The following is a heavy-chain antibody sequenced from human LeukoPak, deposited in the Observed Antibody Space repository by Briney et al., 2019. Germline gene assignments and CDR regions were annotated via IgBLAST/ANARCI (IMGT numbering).Heavy chain of an antibody. CDR2: IIPIFGTA. J-gene: IGHJ4*02. CDR1: GGTFSSYA. D-gene: IGHD6-13*01. CDR3: ARIGIPGIAAACTEYFDY. Sequence: GASVKVSCKASGGTFSSYAISWVRQAPGQGLEWMGRIIPIFGTANYAQKFQGRVTLTTDESTSTAYMELSSLRSEDTAVYYCARIGIPGIAAACTEYFDYWGQGTLVTVSS. V-gene: IGHV1-69*05.